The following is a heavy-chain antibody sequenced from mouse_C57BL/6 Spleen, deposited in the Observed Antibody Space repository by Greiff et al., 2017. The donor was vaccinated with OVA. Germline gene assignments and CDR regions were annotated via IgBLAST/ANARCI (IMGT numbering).Heavy chain of an antibody. Sequence: QVQLQHSGAELVKPGASVKISCKASGYAFSSYWMNWVKQRPGKGLEWIGQIYPGDGDTNYNGKFKGKATLTADKSSSTAYMQLSSLTSEDSAVYFCARGGSYYYAMDYWGQGTSVTVSS. CDR3: ARGGSYYYAMDY. CDR1: GYAFSSYW. J-gene: IGHJ4*01. V-gene: IGHV1-80*01. CDR2: IYPGDGDT.